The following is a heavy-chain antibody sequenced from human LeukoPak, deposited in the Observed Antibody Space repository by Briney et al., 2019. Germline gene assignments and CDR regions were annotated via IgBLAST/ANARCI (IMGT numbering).Heavy chain of an antibody. J-gene: IGHJ5*02. CDR1: GGSFSGYY. CDR3: ARGRYSSSWWRNNWFDP. V-gene: IGHV4-34*01. D-gene: IGHD6-13*01. CDR2: INHSGST. Sequence: SETLSLTCAVSGGSFSGYYWSWIRQPPGKGLEWIGEINHSGSTNYNPSLKSRVTISVDTSKNQFSLKLSSVTAADTAVYYCARGRYSSSWWRNNWFDPWGQGTLVTVSS.